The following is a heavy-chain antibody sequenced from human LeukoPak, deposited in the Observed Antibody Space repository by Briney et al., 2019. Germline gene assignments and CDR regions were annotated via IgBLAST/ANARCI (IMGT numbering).Heavy chain of an antibody. CDR2: MKQDETEK. V-gene: IGHV3-7*01. J-gene: IGHJ4*02. CDR3: ASGAHYSSSWSYLDY. D-gene: IGHD6-13*01. Sequence: GGSLRLSCAASEFTFSIYWMSWVRQAPGKGLEWVANMKQDETEKYYVDSVKGRFTISRDNAKNSLYLQMNSLRAEDTAVYYCASGAHYSSSWSYLDYWGQGALVTVSS. CDR1: EFTFSIYW.